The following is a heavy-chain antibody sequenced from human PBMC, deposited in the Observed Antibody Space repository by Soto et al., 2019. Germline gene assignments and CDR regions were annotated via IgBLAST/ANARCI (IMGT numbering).Heavy chain of an antibody. Sequence: SQTLSRTCDGSGDTVSSNRVAWNWVRQSPSRGLEWLGRTYYRSRWYSDSAVSVRSRIDITAATSKNHVSLQLNSVTPEDTAVYYYALSVEYYDYYHYRIDVWGQGTTVTVSS. V-gene: IGHV6-1*01. CDR3: ALSVEYYDYYHYRIDV. CDR1: GDTVSSNRVA. J-gene: IGHJ6*02. CDR2: TYYRSRWYS. D-gene: IGHD3-3*01.